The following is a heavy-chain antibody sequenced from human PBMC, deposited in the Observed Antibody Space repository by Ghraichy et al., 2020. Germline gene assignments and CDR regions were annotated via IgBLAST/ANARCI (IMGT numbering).Heavy chain of an antibody. CDR1: GGSISEYY. J-gene: IGHJ5*02. CDR3: ARHTPGLPWFGP. Sequence: SETLSLTCTVSGGSISEYYWSWIRQPPGKGLEWIGYILYNGDTNYNPSLKGRVTMAVDLSKNHLSLKLTSVTAADTAVYYCARHTPGLPWFGPWGHGTLVTVSS. V-gene: IGHV4-59*08. CDR2: ILYNGDT.